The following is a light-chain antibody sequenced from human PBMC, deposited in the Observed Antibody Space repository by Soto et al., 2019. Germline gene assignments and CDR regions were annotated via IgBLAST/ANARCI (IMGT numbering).Light chain of an antibody. CDR3: HQFGDSPQT. J-gene: IGKJ1*01. Sequence: EIVLTQSPGTLSLSPGGRATLSCRASQSLSVSYIAWYQQKPGQAPRLLIYSTSTRAAGIPDRFTGRGSGTHFTLAISRLEPEDFAVYYCHQFGDSPQTFGQGTKVDIK. CDR1: QSLSVSY. V-gene: IGKV3-20*01. CDR2: STS.